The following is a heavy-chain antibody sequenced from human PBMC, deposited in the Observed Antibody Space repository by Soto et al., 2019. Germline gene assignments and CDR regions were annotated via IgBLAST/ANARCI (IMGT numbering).Heavy chain of an antibody. J-gene: IGHJ6*02. CDR3: ARIRGYCSGGSCYFYYFAMDV. V-gene: IGHV2-26*01. CDR1: GLSLSDADVG. CDR2: ILSNDEE. Sequence: SGPTLVNPTETLTRTCTVSGLSLSDADVGVSWIRQPPGKALEWLAHILSNDEEVYSSSLRSRLTISKDTSRSQVVLTMSNMEPVDTATYYCARIRGYCSGGSCYFYYFAMDVWGQGTTVTVSS. D-gene: IGHD2-15*01.